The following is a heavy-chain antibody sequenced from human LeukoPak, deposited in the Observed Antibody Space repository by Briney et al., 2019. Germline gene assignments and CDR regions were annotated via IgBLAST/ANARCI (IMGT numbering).Heavy chain of an antibody. CDR2: ISYDGSNK. V-gene: IGHV3-30*18. CDR1: GFTFSSYG. D-gene: IGHD1-26*01. CDR3: AKFNGWELAEYYLDY. Sequence: GRSLRLSCAASGFTFSSYGMHWVRQAPGKGLEWVAVISYDGSNKYYADSVKGRFTISRDNSKNTLYLQMSDLRAEDTAIYYCAKFNGWELAEYYLDYWGHGTLVTVSS. J-gene: IGHJ4*01.